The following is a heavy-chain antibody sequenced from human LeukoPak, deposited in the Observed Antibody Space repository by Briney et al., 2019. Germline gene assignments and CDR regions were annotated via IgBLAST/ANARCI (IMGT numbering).Heavy chain of an antibody. V-gene: IGHV3-23*01. CDR1: GFTFSSYA. Sequence: GSLRLSCAASGFTFSSYALSWVRQAPGKGLEWVSAISGSGGSTYYADSVKGRFTISRDNSKNTLYLQMNSLRAEDTAVYYCAKGYSSSWAHDYWGQGTLVTVSS. D-gene: IGHD6-13*01. J-gene: IGHJ4*02. CDR3: AKGYSSSWAHDY. CDR2: ISGSGGST.